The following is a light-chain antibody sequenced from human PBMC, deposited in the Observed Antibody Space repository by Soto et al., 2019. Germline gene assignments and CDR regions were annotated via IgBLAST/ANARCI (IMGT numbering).Light chain of an antibody. J-gene: IGKJ2*01. V-gene: IGKV3-11*01. CDR1: QSVSSY. Sequence: EIVLTQSPATLSLSPGERATLSCRASQSVSSYLAWYQQKPGQAPRLLIYDASNRATGIPARFSGSGSGTDFTLTISSLEPEDFATYYCQQYHSDPYAFGQGTKLENK. CDR2: DAS. CDR3: QQYHSDPYA.